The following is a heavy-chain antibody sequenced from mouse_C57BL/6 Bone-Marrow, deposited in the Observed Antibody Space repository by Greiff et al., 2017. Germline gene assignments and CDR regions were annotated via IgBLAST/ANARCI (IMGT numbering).Heavy chain of an antibody. CDR3: AKQTEDRSMITTRNYAMDY. V-gene: IGHV2-3*01. D-gene: IGHD2-4*01. Sequence: QVQLKESGPGLVAPSQSLSITCTVSGFSLTSSGVSWVRQPPGKGLEWLGVIWGDWSTNYHSALISRLSISKDNSKSQVFLKLNSLQTDDTATYYCAKQTEDRSMITTRNYAMDYWGQGTSVTVSS. CDR1: GFSLTSSG. J-gene: IGHJ4*01. CDR2: IWGDWST.